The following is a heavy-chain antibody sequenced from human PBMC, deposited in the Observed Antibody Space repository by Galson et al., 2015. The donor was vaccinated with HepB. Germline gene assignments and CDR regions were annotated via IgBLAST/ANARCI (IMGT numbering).Heavy chain of an antibody. J-gene: IGHJ6*02. CDR3: VKDGGYCSSTSCHIYFYGLDV. Sequence: SLRLSCAASGFTFSSHAMHWVRQAPGKGLEWVSFIGYNGTTKNYADSVKGRFIISRDNSKNTLYLQMNSLRADDTAVYYCVKDGGYCSSTSCHIYFYGLDVWGQGTTVTVSS. CDR1: GFTFSSHA. D-gene: IGHD2-2*01. CDR2: IGYNGTTK. V-gene: IGHV3-30*02.